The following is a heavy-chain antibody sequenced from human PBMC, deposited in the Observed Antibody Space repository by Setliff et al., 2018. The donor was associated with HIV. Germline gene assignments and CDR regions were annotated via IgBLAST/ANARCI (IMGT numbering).Heavy chain of an antibody. J-gene: IGHJ1*01. CDR3: TMSGANAVFRE. D-gene: IGHD3-10*02. V-gene: IGHV1-2*02. Sequence: GASVKVSCKASGYTFTGYYIHWVRQAPGQGLEWMGWVNPNNGDTKFPQKFQSRVTMTRDTSISTAYMELSSLRSNDTAVYYCTMSGANAVFREWGQGTLVTSPQ. CDR1: GYTFTGYY. CDR2: VNPNNGDT.